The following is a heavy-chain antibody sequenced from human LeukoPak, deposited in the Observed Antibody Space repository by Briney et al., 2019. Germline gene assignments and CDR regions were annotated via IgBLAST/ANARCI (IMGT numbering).Heavy chain of an antibody. CDR1: GFTFDEYT. CDR3: AKTRNAHCGGDCQGHDY. CDR2: ISWDGYST. J-gene: IGHJ4*02. D-gene: IGHD2-21*01. V-gene: IGHV3-43D*03. Sequence: GGSLRLSXAASGFTFDEYTMHWVRQGPGKGLEWVSLISWDGYSTYYADSVKGRFTISRDNSKNSLYLQMNSLRPEDTALYYCAKTRNAHCGGDCQGHDYWGQGTLVTVSS.